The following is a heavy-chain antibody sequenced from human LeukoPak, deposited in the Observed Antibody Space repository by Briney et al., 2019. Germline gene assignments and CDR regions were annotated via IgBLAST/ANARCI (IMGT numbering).Heavy chain of an antibody. J-gene: IGHJ4*02. CDR2: IYSSGST. Sequence: SETLSLTCSVSGGSISSYHWSWIRQPAGKGLEWIGRIYSSGSTNYNPSLKSRVTISGDKSKNQLSLELSSVTAADTAVYYCARDRVGAMDFDYWGQGTLVTVSS. CDR1: GGSISSYH. CDR3: ARDRVGAMDFDY. D-gene: IGHD1-26*01. V-gene: IGHV4-4*07.